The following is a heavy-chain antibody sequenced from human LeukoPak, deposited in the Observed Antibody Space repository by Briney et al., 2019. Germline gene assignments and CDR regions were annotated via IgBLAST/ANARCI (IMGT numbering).Heavy chain of an antibody. CDR2: INSDGSST. Sequence: GGSLRLSCAASGFTFSSYWMHWVRHAPGKGLVWVSRINSDGSSTSYADSVKGRFTISRDNAKNTLYLQMNSLRAEDTAVYYCAREIVGATSADAFDIWGQGTMVTVSS. D-gene: IGHD1-26*01. CDR3: AREIVGATSADAFDI. V-gene: IGHV3-74*01. CDR1: GFTFSSYW. J-gene: IGHJ3*02.